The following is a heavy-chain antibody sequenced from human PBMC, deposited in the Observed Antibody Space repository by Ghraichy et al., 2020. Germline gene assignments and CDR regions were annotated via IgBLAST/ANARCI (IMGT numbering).Heavy chain of an antibody. V-gene: IGHV4-34*01. J-gene: IGHJ4*02. Sequence: IAEINHSGATNYNPSLKSRVTISIDTSKNQFSLKLRSVTAADTAMYYCARGLYCEYYFDYWGQGIL. CDR3: ARGLYCEYYFDY. D-gene: IGHD2-8*02. CDR2: INHSGAT.